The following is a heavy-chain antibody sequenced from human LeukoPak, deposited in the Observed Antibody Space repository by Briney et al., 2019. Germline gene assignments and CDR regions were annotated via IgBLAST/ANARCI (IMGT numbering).Heavy chain of an antibody. D-gene: IGHD3-22*01. CDR2: ISSSSSYI. J-gene: IGHJ4*02. Sequence: GRSLRLSCAASGFTFSSYSMNWVRQAPGKGLEWVSSISSSSSYIYYADSVKGRFTISRDNAKNSLYLQMNSLRAEDTAVYYCARDGPYYYDSSGYPDYWGQGTLVTVSS. V-gene: IGHV3-21*01. CDR3: ARDGPYYYDSSGYPDY. CDR1: GFTFSSYS.